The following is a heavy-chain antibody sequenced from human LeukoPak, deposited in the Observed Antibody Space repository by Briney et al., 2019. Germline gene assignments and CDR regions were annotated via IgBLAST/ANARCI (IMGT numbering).Heavy chain of an antibody. CDR1: GGTFSSYA. Sequence: VASVKVSCKASGGTFSSYAISWVRQAPGQGLEWMGGIIPIFGTANYAQKFQGRVTITADKSTSTAYMELSSLRSEDTAVYYCAKAPWGFLEGVDYWGQGTLVTVSS. V-gene: IGHV1-69*06. D-gene: IGHD3-3*01. J-gene: IGHJ4*02. CDR3: AKAPWGFLEGVDY. CDR2: IIPIFGTA.